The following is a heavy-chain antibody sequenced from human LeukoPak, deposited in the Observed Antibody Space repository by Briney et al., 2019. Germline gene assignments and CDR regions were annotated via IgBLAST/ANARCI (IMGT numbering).Heavy chain of an antibody. CDR3: AREHSSGWSQFSFDY. D-gene: IGHD6-19*01. CDR2: IWYDGSNK. V-gene: IGHV3-33*01. CDR1: GFTFSSYG. J-gene: IGHJ4*02. Sequence: PGRSLRLSCAAPGFTFSSYGMHWVRQAPGKGLEWVAVIWYDGSNKYYADSVKGRFTISRDNSKNTLYLQMNSLRAEDTAVYYCAREHSSGWSQFSFDYWGQGTLVTVSS.